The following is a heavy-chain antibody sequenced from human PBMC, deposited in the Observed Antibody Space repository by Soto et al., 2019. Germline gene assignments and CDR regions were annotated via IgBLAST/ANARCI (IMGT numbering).Heavy chain of an antibody. CDR3: ARDRRGIVATPKDY. CDR1: GFTFSSYS. J-gene: IGHJ4*02. D-gene: IGHD5-12*01. Sequence: EVQLVESGGGLVKPGGSLRLSCAASGFTFSSYSMNWVRQAPGKGLEWVSSISSSSSYIYYADSVKGRFTISRDNAKKSLYLQMNSLRAEDTAVYYCARDRRGIVATPKDYWGQGTLVTVSS. CDR2: ISSSSSYI. V-gene: IGHV3-21*01.